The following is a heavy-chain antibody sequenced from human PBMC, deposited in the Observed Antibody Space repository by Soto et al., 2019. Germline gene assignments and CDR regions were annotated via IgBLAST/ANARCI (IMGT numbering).Heavy chain of an antibody. CDR1: GFNFSSYS. V-gene: IGHV3-48*01. CDR2: ISSSSSTI. CDR3: ARADSGYAHGYYYYGMDV. D-gene: IGHD5-12*01. Sequence: PGGSLRLSCAASGFNFSSYSMNWVRQAPGKGLEWVSYISSSSSTIYYADSVKGRFTISRDNAKNSLYLQMNSLRAEDTAVYYCARADSGYAHGYYYYGMDVWGQGTTVTVSS. J-gene: IGHJ6*02.